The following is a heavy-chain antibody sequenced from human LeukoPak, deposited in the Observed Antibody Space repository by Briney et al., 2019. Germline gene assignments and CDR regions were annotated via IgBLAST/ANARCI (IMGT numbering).Heavy chain of an antibody. J-gene: IGHJ4*02. V-gene: IGHV4-34*01. Sequence: SETLSLTCAVYGGSFSGYYWSWIRQPPGKGLEWIGESNPSGDTSYNPSLKSRVIISLDTSKNQFSLKLSAVTAADTAVYFCARGLIDGYNSHSLDYWGQATLVTVYS. CDR3: ARGLIDGYNSHSLDY. CDR1: GGSFSGYY. CDR2: SNPSGDT. D-gene: IGHD5-24*01.